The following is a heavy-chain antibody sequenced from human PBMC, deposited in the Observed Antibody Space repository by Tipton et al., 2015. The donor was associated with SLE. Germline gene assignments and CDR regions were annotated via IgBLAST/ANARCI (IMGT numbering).Heavy chain of an antibody. D-gene: IGHD3-22*01. CDR3: ARYPYDSNGNHYYDYVGMDV. Sequence: TLSLTCTVSGGSISSSSYYWGWIRQPPGKGLEWIGSRYYSGSTDYNPSLKSRATISEATPKNQFSLRLSSVTAADTAVYYCARYPYDSNGNHYYDYVGMDVWGQGTTVTVSS. V-gene: IGHV4-39*07. J-gene: IGHJ6*02. CDR2: RYYSGST. CDR1: GGSISSSSYY.